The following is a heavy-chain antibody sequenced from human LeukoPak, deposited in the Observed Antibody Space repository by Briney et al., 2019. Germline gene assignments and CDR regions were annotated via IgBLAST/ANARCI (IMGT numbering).Heavy chain of an antibody. CDR3: ATPGNYDILTGYLHDAFDI. Sequence: SGTLSLTCAVSGGSISSSNWWSWVRPPPGKGLEWIGEIYHSGSTNYNPSLKSRVTISVDTSKNQFSLKLSSVTVADTAVYYCATPGNYDILTGYLHDAFDIWGQGTMVTVSS. CDR2: IYHSGST. CDR1: GGSISSSNW. D-gene: IGHD3-9*01. V-gene: IGHV4-4*02. J-gene: IGHJ3*02.